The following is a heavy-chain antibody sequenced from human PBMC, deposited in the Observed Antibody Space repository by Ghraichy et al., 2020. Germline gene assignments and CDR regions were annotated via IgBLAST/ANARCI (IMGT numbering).Heavy chain of an antibody. Sequence: ASVKVSCKASGYTFTSYYMHWVRQAPGQGLEWMGIIDPRGGSTSYAQKFQGRVTMTRDTSTSTVYMELSSLGSEDTAVYYCARDLGGSWDDIWGQGKMVTVSS. CDR3: ARDLGGSWDDI. CDR1: GYTFTSYY. CDR2: IDPRGGST. J-gene: IGHJ3*02. V-gene: IGHV1-46*01. D-gene: IGHD2-15*01.